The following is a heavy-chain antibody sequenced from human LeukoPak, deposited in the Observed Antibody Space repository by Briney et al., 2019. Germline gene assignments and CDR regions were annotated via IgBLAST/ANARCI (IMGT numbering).Heavy chain of an antibody. J-gene: IGHJ4*02. V-gene: IGHV3-30-3*01. CDR3: AREGHYDSSGSPDY. CDR2: ISYDGSNK. Sequence: GRSLRLSCAASGFTFSSYAMQWVREAPGKGRERGAVISYDGSNKYYADSVKGRFTISRDNSKNTLSLQMNSLRAEDTAVYYCAREGHYDSSGSPDYWGQGTLVTVSS. CDR1: GFTFSSYA. D-gene: IGHD3-22*01.